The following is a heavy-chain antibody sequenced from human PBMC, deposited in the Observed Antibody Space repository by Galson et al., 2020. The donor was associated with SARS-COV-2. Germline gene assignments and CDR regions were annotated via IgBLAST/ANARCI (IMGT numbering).Heavy chain of an antibody. CDR2: IFFDGSEK. D-gene: IGHD6-19*01. CDR1: GFTFSDHA. V-gene: IGHV3-33*01. J-gene: IGHJ4*02. Sequence: GESLKISCAASGFTFSDHAMHWVRQAPGKGLEWVAQIFFDGSEKYYGDPVRGRFTISRDRSKNTVYLQMNNLRVDDTAGYYCSRDGQSSRGWAFDDWGQGTLLTVSS. CDR3: SRDGQSSRGWAFDD.